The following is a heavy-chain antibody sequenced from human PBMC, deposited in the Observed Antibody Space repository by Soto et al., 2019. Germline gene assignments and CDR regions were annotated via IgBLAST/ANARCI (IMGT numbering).Heavy chain of an antibody. J-gene: IGHJ5*02. CDR1: GYTFTDYY. CDR2: IIPIFGTA. Sequence: SVKVSCKTSGYTFTDYYMHWVRHAPGQGLEWMGGIIPIFGTANYAQKFQGRVTITADESTSTAYMELSSLRSEDTAVYYCARGRITMVRDLNWFDPWGQGTLVTVSS. D-gene: IGHD3-10*01. V-gene: IGHV1-69*13. CDR3: ARGRITMVRDLNWFDP.